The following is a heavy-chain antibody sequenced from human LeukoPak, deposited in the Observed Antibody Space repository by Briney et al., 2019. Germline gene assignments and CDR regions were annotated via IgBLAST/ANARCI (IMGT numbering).Heavy chain of an antibody. V-gene: IGHV3-23*01. CDR3: ARDAWGYYDSSGYSFGSQYYMDV. Sequence: GGSLRLSCAASGFTFSDHAMTWVRQAPGKGLEWVSAISGGGPSTYYADSVRGRFTISRDNSRNTLSLQMNRLSAEDTAVCYCARDAWGYYDSSGYSFGSQYYMDVWGKGTTVTVSS. CDR1: GFTFSDHA. J-gene: IGHJ6*03. D-gene: IGHD3-22*01. CDR2: ISGGGPST.